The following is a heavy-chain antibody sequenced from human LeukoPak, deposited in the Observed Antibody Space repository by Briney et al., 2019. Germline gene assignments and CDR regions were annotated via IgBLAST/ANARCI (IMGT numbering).Heavy chain of an antibody. D-gene: IGHD6-13*01. V-gene: IGHV4-34*01. Sequence: SETLSLTCAVYGGSFSGYYWSWIRQPPGKGLEWIGEINHSGSTNYNPSLKSRVTISVDTSKNQFSLKLSSVTAADTAVYYCARGSVAAAGTSRGQGTLVTVSS. CDR2: INHSGST. CDR1: GGSFSGYY. J-gene: IGHJ4*02. CDR3: ARGSVAAAGTS.